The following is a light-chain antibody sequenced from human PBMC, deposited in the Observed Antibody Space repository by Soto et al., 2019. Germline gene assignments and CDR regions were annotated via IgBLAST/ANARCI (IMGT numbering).Light chain of an antibody. Sequence: IQMTQSPSSLSASVRDRVTITCRASQSISSYLNWYQQKPGKAPKLLIYAASSLQSGVPSRFSGSGSGTDFTLTISSLQPEDFATYYCLQDYNYPYTCGQGTKVDIK. CDR2: AAS. CDR3: LQDYNYPYT. J-gene: IGKJ2*01. V-gene: IGKV1-6*01. CDR1: QSISSY.